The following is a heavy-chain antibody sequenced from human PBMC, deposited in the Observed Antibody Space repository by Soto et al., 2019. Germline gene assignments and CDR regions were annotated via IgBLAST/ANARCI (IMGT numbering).Heavy chain of an antibody. V-gene: IGHV3-11*05. J-gene: IGHJ4*02. CDR3: ARDRGAVTGRYFDY. CDR2: ISSSGTSA. Sequence: QVQLEESGGGLVKPGGSLRLSCAASGFTFSAVYMSWIRQAPNKGLEYISYISSSGTSAHYADSVKGRFTISRDNAKNSLYLQMNSLRAEDTAVYYCARDRGAVTGRYFDYWGQGALVTVSS. CDR1: GFTFSAVY. D-gene: IGHD6-19*01.